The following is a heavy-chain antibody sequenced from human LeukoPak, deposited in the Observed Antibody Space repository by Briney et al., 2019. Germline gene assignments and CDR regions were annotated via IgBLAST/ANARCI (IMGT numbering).Heavy chain of an antibody. D-gene: IGHD6-19*01. Sequence: GGSLRLSCAASGFTFSSYAMSWVRQAPGKGLEWVSAISGSGGSTYYADSVKGRFTISRDNSKNTLYLQMNSLRAEDTAVYYCATGGAVAGRFACWGQGTLVTVSS. V-gene: IGHV3-23*01. CDR2: ISGSGGST. J-gene: IGHJ4*02. CDR3: ATGGAVAGRFAC. CDR1: GFTFSSYA.